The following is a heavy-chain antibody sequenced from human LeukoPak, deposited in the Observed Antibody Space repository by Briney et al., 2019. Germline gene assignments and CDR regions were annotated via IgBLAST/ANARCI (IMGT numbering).Heavy chain of an antibody. Sequence: GRSLRLSCAASGFTFSRYAVHGVRQAPGKGLEWVAIISYDGSSKYYADSVKGRFTISRDNSKNTLYLQMNSLRAEDTALYYCARSYSSSWYDSYFQHWGQGTLVIVSS. CDR2: ISYDGSSK. J-gene: IGHJ1*01. CDR3: ARSYSSSWYDSYFQH. D-gene: IGHD6-13*01. CDR1: GFTFSRYA. V-gene: IGHV3-30*04.